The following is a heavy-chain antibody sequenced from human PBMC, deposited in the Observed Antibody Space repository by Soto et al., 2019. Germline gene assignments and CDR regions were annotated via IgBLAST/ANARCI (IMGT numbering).Heavy chain of an antibody. D-gene: IGHD2-15*01. Sequence: SETLSLTCAVYGGSFSGYYWSWIRQPPGKGLEWIGEINHSGSTNYNPSLKSRVTISVDTSKNQFSLKLSSVTAADTAVYYCARGRDGVVDHWGQGTLVTVSS. V-gene: IGHV4-34*01. CDR1: GGSFSGYY. CDR3: ARGRDGVVDH. CDR2: INHSGST. J-gene: IGHJ4*02.